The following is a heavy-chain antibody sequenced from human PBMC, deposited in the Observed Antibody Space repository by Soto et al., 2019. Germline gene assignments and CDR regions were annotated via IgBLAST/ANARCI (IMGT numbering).Heavy chain of an antibody. CDR3: ASLSRQRWLQSTGYGE. CDR1: GGSISSSSYY. V-gene: IGHV4-39*01. J-gene: IGHJ4*02. D-gene: IGHD5-12*01. Sequence: QLQLQESGPGLVKPSETLSLTCTVSGGSISSSSYYWGWIRQPPGKGLEWIGSIYYSGSTYYNPSLKSRVTISVDTSKNQFSLKLSSVTAADTAVYYCASLSRQRWLQSTGYGEWGQGTLVTVSS. CDR2: IYYSGST.